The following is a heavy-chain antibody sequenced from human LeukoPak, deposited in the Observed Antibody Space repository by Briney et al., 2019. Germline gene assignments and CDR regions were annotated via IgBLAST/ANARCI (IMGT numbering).Heavy chain of an antibody. Sequence: SETLSLTCSGSGGSMSSYYWSWIRQPPGKGVEWSGYIYYSGSTNYNPSLKSRVTISVDTSKNQFSLKLSSVPAADTAVYYCARVAGPAYYDFWSGYTGYGMDVWGQGTTVTVSS. CDR3: ARVAGPAYYDFWSGYTGYGMDV. J-gene: IGHJ6*02. V-gene: IGHV4-59*01. CDR2: IYYSGST. D-gene: IGHD3-3*01. CDR1: GGSMSSYY.